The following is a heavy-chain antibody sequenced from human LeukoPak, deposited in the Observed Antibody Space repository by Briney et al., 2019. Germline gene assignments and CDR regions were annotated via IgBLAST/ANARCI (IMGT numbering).Heavy chain of an antibody. CDR1: GDSLSSNSAA. D-gene: IGHD3-3*01. V-gene: IGHV6-1*01. Sequence: SQTLSLTCAIPGDSLSSNSAAWHWLRQSPSRGLEWLGRTYYRSKWYNDYAVSVKSQITIKPDTSKNQFSLQLNSVTPEDTAVYYCARDSIGYDFWSGYYSGHNWFDPWGQGTLVTVSS. CDR2: TYYRSKWYN. J-gene: IGHJ5*02. CDR3: ARDSIGYDFWSGYYSGHNWFDP.